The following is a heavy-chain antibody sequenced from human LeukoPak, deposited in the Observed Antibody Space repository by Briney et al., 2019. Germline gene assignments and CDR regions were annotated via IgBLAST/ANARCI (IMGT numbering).Heavy chain of an antibody. CDR1: GGSISSYY. V-gene: IGHV4-4*07. CDR2: IYTGGST. D-gene: IGHD3-3*01. CDR3: ATMDFWSGYGGY. Sequence: SETLSLTCTVSGGSISSYYWSWIRQPAGKGLEWIGRIYTGGSTNYNPSLKSRVTISVDTSKNQLSLKLSSVTAADTAMYYCATMDFWSGYGGYWGQGTLVTVSS. J-gene: IGHJ4*02.